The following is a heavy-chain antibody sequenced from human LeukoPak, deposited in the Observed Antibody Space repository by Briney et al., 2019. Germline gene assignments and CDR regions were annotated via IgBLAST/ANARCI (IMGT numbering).Heavy chain of an antibody. CDR1: GFTFSSYS. D-gene: IGHD2-2*02. Sequence: GGSLRLSCAASGFTFSSYSMNWVRQAPGKGLEWVSSISSSSSYIYYADSVKGRFTISRDNAKNSLYLQMNSLRAEDTAVYYCARQGCSSTSCYRPREYFQHWGQGTLVTVSS. J-gene: IGHJ1*01. CDR3: ARQGCSSTSCYRPREYFQH. V-gene: IGHV3-21*01. CDR2: ISSSSSYI.